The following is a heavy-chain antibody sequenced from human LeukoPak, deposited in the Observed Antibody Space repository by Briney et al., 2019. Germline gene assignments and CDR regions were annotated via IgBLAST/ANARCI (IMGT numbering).Heavy chain of an antibody. CDR1: GYIFTSHG. V-gene: IGHV1-18*01. J-gene: IGHJ5*02. D-gene: IGHD6-13*01. CDR2: INPNSGNT. Sequence: ASVKVSCKASGYIFTSHGIAWVRQAPGQGLEWMGWINPNSGNTQYPQRLQGRASLTTDASTSTAYMELRSLRSDDTAVYYCARFQLVEKNWFDPWGQGTLVTVSS. CDR3: ARFQLVEKNWFDP.